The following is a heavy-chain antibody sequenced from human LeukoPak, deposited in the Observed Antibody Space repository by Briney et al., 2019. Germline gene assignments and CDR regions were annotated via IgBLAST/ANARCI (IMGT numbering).Heavy chain of an antibody. CDR1: GGSINNYY. J-gene: IGHJ6*02. V-gene: IGHV4-59*12. Sequence: SETLSLTCTVSGGSINNYYWSWIRQPPGKGLEWIGYIFYSGSTNYNPSLKSRVTISVDTSKNQFSLKLSSVTAADTAVHYCARGRSRYCSSTSCLRGMDVWGQGTTVTVSS. CDR3: ARGRSRYCSSTSCLRGMDV. D-gene: IGHD2-2*01. CDR2: IFYSGST.